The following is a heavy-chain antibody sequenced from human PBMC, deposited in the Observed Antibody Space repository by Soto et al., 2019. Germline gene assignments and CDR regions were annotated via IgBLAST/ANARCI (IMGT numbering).Heavy chain of an antibody. V-gene: IGHV3-30*18. J-gene: IGHJ1*01. Sequence: QVQLVESGGGVVQPGRSLRLSCAASGFTFSSYGMHWVRQAPGKGLEWVAVISYDGSNKYYADSVKGRFTISRDNSKNTLYLQMNSLRAEDTAVYYCAKVGVVVVAATHTAEYFQHWGQGTLVTVSS. CDR3: AKVGVVVVAATHTAEYFQH. CDR1: GFTFSSYG. D-gene: IGHD2-15*01. CDR2: ISYDGSNK.